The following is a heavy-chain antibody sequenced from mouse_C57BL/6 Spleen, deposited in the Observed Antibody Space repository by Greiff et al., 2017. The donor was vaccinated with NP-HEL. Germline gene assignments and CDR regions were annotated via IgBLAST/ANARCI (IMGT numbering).Heavy chain of an antibody. J-gene: IGHJ3*01. Sequence: VQLQQPGAELVKPGASVTLSCKASGYTFTSYWMQWVKQRPGQGLEWIGEIDPSDSYTNYNQKFKGKATLTVDTSSSTAYMQLSSLTSEDSAVYYCARSAYLAYWGQGTLVTVSA. CDR2: IDPSDSYT. CDR1: GYTFTSYW. CDR3: ARSAYLAY. V-gene: IGHV1-50*01. D-gene: IGHD2-10*01.